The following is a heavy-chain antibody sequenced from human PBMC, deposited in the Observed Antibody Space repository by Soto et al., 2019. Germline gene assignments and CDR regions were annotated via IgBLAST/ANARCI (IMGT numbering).Heavy chain of an antibody. Sequence: SLRLSCAASGFTFSSYSMNWVRQAPGKGLEWVSSISSSSSYIYFADSVKGRFTISRDNAKNSLYLQMNSLRAEDTAVYYCARDHSSSPAFDIWGQGTMVTVSS. CDR3: ARDHSSSPAFDI. V-gene: IGHV3-21*01. CDR2: ISSSSSYI. D-gene: IGHD6-6*01. J-gene: IGHJ3*02. CDR1: GFTFSSYS.